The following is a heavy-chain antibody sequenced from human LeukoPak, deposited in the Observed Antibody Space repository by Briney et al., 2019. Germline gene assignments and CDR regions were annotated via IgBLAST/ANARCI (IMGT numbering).Heavy chain of an antibody. CDR3: ARESRLLWFGELPSDY. J-gene: IGHJ4*02. CDR1: GYTSSDFD. CDR2: ISAYKRTT. Sequence: GASVKVSCRTSGYTSSDFDITWVRQAPGQGLEWMGWISAYKRTTNYAQKFQDRITMTADTSTSTAYLELKSLRSDDTAIYYCARESRLLWFGELPSDYWGQGTLVTVSS. V-gene: IGHV1-18*01. D-gene: IGHD3-10*01.